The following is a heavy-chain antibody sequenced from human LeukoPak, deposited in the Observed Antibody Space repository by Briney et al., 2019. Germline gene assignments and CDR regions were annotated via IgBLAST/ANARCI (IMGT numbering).Heavy chain of an antibody. J-gene: IGHJ4*02. CDR2: TNPSSGGT. CDR3: ARGTPGSYLGY. Sequence: ASVKVSCKASGYTFTAYYLHWVRQAPGQGLEWMGWTNPSSGGTNYAQKFKGWVTLTRDTSINTTYMELSRLASDVTAVYFCARGTPGSYLGYWGQGTLVTVSS. V-gene: IGHV1-2*04. CDR1: GYTFTAYY. D-gene: IGHD3-16*02.